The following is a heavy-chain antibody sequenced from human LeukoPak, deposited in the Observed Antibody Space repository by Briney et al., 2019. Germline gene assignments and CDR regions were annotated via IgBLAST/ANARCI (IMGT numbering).Heavy chain of an antibody. D-gene: IGHD1-26*01. V-gene: IGHV1-46*01. CDR1: GYTFARYF. CDR2: INPSGGST. Sequence: ASVKLSCRTSGYTFARYFVWWERDAPGHGVEWMGIINPSGGSTSYAQKFQGRVTMTRDTSTSTVYMEVSSLRSEDTAVYYCARGGVGAHDYWGQGTLVTVTS. CDR3: ARGGVGAHDY. J-gene: IGHJ4*02.